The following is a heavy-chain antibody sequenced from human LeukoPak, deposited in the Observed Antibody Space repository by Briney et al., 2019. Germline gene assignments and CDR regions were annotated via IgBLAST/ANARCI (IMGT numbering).Heavy chain of an antibody. CDR2: IWYDGSNK. J-gene: IGHJ3*02. V-gene: IGHV3-33*01. Sequence: PGRSLRLSCAASGFTFSSYGMHWVRQAPGKGLEWVAVIWYDGSNKYYADSVKGRFTISRDNSKNTLYLQMNSLRAEDTAVYYCARDRRLLWFGELEYGAFDIWSQGTMVTVSS. CDR1: GFTFSSYG. CDR3: ARDRRLLWFGELEYGAFDI. D-gene: IGHD3-10*01.